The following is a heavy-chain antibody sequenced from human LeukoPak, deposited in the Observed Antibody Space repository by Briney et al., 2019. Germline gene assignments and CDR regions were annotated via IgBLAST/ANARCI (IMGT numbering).Heavy chain of an antibody. Sequence: SETLSLTCTVSGGSISSGGYYWSWIRQHPGKGLEWIGYIYYSGSTYYNPSLKSRVTISVDTSKNQFSLKLSSVTAADTAVYYCARVATQYSSSWYVGAFDIWGQGTMVTVSS. CDR1: GGSISSGGYY. D-gene: IGHD6-13*01. CDR3: ARVATQYSSSWYVGAFDI. V-gene: IGHV4-31*03. CDR2: IYYSGST. J-gene: IGHJ3*02.